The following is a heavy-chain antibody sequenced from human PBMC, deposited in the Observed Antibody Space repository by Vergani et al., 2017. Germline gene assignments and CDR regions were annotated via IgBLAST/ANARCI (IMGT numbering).Heavy chain of an antibody. CDR3: AKDLTAAGPGFGDY. V-gene: IGHV3-9*01. CDR2: ISWNSGSI. J-gene: IGHJ4*02. D-gene: IGHD6-13*01. Sequence: EVQLVESGGGLVQPGRSLRLSCAASGFTFDDYAMHWVRQAPGKGLEGVSGISWNSGSIGYADSVKGRFTISRDNAKNSLYLQMNSLRAEDTALYYCAKDLTAAGPGFGDYWGQGTLVTVSS. CDR1: GFTFDDYA.